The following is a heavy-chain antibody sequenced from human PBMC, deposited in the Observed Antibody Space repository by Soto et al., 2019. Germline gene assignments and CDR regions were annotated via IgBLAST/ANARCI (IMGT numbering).Heavy chain of an antibody. CDR3: ARLGGYSYGYGY. J-gene: IGHJ4*02. Sequence: PGGSLRLSCAASGFTFSSYSMNWVRQAPGKGLEWVSSISSSSSYIYYADSVKGRFTISRDNAKNSLYLQMNSLRAEDTAVYYCARLGGYSYGYGYWGQGTLVTVSS. V-gene: IGHV3-21*01. D-gene: IGHD5-18*01. CDR2: ISSSSSYI. CDR1: GFTFSSYS.